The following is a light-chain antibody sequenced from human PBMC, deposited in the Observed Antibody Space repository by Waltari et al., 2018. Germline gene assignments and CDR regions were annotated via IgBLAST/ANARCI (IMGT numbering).Light chain of an antibody. CDR2: KAS. CDR1: ENVNNY. CDR3: QHNYGTPFT. Sequence: DIQMTQSPSSLSASVGDGVTITCRASENVNNYLNWYQQKPGKAPKLLIYKASTLQSGVPSRFSGSGSGTDYTFTISSLQSEDVATYYCQHNYGTPFTFGPGTKLDIK. V-gene: IGKV1-39*01. J-gene: IGKJ3*01.